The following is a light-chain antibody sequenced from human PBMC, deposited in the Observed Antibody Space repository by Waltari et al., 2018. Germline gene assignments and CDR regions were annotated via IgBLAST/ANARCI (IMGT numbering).Light chain of an antibody. J-gene: IGLJ3*02. Sequence: QSVLPQPPSVSGTPGPRVTIPCPARSYNTGRSHVSWYQQFPGPAPKLLIYRDNQRPSGVPDRFSGSRSGTSASLAIGALRSVDEADYYCAVWDDILTAWVFGGGTKLTVL. CDR1: SYNTGRSH. V-gene: IGLV1-47*01. CDR3: AVWDDILTAWV. CDR2: RDN.